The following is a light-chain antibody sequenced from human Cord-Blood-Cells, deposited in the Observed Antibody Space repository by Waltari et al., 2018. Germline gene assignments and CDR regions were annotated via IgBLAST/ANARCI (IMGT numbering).Light chain of an antibody. V-gene: IGKV3-15*01. CDR1: QSVSST. Sequence: EIVMTQSPATLSVSPGERATLSCRASQSVSSTLAWYQHKPGQAPRLRTYGASTRATGIPARFSGSGSGTEFTLTISSLQSEDFAVYYCQQYNNWPYTFGQGTKLEIK. CDR2: GAS. CDR3: QQYNNWPYT. J-gene: IGKJ2*01.